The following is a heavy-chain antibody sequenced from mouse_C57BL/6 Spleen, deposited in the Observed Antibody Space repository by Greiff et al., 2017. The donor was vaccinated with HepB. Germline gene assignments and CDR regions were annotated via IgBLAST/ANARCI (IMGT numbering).Heavy chain of an antibody. J-gene: IGHJ2*01. Sequence: EVHLVESGGGLVQPGGSMKLSCVASGFTFSNYWMNWVRQSPEKGLEWVAQIRLKSDNYATHYAESVKGRFTISRDDSKSSVYLQMNNLRAEDTGIYYCTGTYSGNFDYWGQGTTLTVSS. CDR1: GFTFSNYW. D-gene: IGHD3-2*02. V-gene: IGHV6-3*01. CDR3: TGTYSGNFDY. CDR2: IRLKSDNYAT.